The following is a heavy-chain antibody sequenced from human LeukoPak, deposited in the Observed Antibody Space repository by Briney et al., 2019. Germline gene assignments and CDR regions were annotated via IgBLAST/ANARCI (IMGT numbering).Heavy chain of an antibody. CDR1: GFTFSSYA. J-gene: IGHJ4*02. CDR2: ISGSGGST. Sequence: GGSLRLSCAASGFTFSSYAMSWVRQAPGKGLEWVSAISGSGGSTYYADSVKGRFTISRDNSKNTLYLQMNSLRAEDTAVYYCAKLRTTTVTTRLLFEDYWGQGTLVTVSS. V-gene: IGHV3-23*01. D-gene: IGHD4-17*01. CDR3: AKLRTTTVTTRLLFEDY.